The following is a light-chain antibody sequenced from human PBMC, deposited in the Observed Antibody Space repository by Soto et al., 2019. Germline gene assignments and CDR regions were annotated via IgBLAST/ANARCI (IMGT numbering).Light chain of an antibody. CDR3: QQRSNWPPYT. Sequence: EIVLTQSPATLSLSPGERATLSCRASQSVSSYLAWYQQKPGQAPRLLIYDASNRATGIPARFSGSGSGTDFPLTISSLEPEDFAVYYCQQRSNWPPYTLGQGTKLEIK. CDR2: DAS. J-gene: IGKJ2*01. V-gene: IGKV3-11*01. CDR1: QSVSSY.